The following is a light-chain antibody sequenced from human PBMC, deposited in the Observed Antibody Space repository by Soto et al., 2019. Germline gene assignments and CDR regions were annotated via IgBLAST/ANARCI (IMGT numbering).Light chain of an antibody. CDR3: QQYGSSPPT. V-gene: IGKV3-20*01. Sequence: EIVLTQSPGTLSLSPGETATLSCRASQSVSTNYLAWYQRKPGQAPRLLIYGASSRATGIPARFSGSGSGTDVPLTITRLERVDLGGYYCQQYGSSPPTFRQGTEVEIK. J-gene: IGKJ1*01. CDR1: QSVSTNY. CDR2: GAS.